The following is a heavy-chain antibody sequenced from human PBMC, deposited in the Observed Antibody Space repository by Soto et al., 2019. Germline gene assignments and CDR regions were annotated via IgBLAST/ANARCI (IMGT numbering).Heavy chain of an antibody. Sequence: QVQLVQSGAEVKKPGSSVKVSCKASGGIFSTYAISWLRQAPGQGLEWMGGIIPLFGTPNYAQRFQGRVTMTADESTSTDYMELSRRRSEDTAVYYCARDRDDYGSGNYYIRIDFWGQGTLVTVSS. J-gene: IGHJ4*02. CDR2: IIPLFGTP. CDR3: ARDRDDYGSGNYYIRIDF. CDR1: GGIFSTYA. V-gene: IGHV1-69*01. D-gene: IGHD3-10*01.